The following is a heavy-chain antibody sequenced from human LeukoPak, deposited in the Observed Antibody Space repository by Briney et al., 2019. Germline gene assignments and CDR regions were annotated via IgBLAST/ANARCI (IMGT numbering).Heavy chain of an antibody. Sequence: ASGKVSCKASGYTFTSYYMHWVRQAPGQGLEWMGIINPSGGSTSYAQKFQGRVTMTRDTSTSTVYMELSSLRSEDTAVYYCARDLRGYSYYYGMDVWGQGTTVTVSS. CDR3: ARDLRGYSYYYGMDV. D-gene: IGHD5-12*01. J-gene: IGHJ6*02. V-gene: IGHV1-46*01. CDR1: GYTFTSYY. CDR2: INPSGGST.